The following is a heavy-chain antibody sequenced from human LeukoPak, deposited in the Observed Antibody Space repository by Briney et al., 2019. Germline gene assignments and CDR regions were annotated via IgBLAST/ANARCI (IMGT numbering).Heavy chain of an antibody. Sequence: SETLSLTCAVYGGSFSGYYWSWIRQPPGKGLEWIGEINHSGSTNYNPSLKSRVTISVDTSKNQFSLKLSSVTAADTAVYYCARRRAGYYDSSGYYYRPGFDYWGQGTLVTVSS. CDR3: ARRRAGYYDSSGYYYRPGFDY. D-gene: IGHD3-22*01. CDR2: INHSGST. CDR1: GGSFSGYY. J-gene: IGHJ4*02. V-gene: IGHV4-34*01.